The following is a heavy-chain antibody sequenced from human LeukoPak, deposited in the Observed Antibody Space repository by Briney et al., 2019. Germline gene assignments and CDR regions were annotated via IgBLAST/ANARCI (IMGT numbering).Heavy chain of an antibody. CDR1: EITFTTYA. V-gene: IGHV3-23*01. CDR3: AKAIDSSGYSFERGADY. CDR2: ICGNGAHT. J-gene: IGHJ4*02. Sequence: GGSLRLSCAASEITFTTYAMSWVRQAPGKGLEWVSSICGNGAHTYYADSVKGRFTISRDNSKNSLNLRMNTLRAEDTAIYYCAKAIDSSGYSFERGADYWGQGTLVTVSS. D-gene: IGHD3-22*01.